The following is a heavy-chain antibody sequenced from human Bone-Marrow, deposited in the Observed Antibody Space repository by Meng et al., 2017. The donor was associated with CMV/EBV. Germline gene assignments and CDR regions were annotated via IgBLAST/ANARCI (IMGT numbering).Heavy chain of an antibody. CDR3: ARENSASSSWYEQANWFDP. Sequence: SVKVSCKASGGSFSNYIISWVRQAPGQGLEWMGGITPIFGTPNYAQKFQGRVTITTDESTSTAYLELSSLRSEDTAVYYCARENSASSSWYEQANWFDPWGQRTLVTVSS. D-gene: IGHD6-13*01. V-gene: IGHV1-69*05. CDR2: ITPIFGTP. CDR1: GGSFSNYI. J-gene: IGHJ5*02.